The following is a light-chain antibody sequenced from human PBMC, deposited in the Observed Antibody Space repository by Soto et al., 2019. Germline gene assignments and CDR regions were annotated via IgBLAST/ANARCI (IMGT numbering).Light chain of an antibody. J-gene: IGLJ3*02. CDR1: SSDVGGYNY. CDR2: DVS. CDR3: CSYAGNSLWV. V-gene: IGLV2-11*01. Sequence: QSALTQPRSVSGSPGQSVTISCNETSSDVGGYNYVSWYQQHPGKAPKLIIYDVSKWPSGVPDRFSGSKSGNTASLTISGLQAEDEADYYCCSYAGNSLWVFGGGTKLTVL.